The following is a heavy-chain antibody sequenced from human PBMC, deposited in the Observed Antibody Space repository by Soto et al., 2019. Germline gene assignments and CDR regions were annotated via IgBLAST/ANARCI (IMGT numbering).Heavy chain of an antibody. V-gene: IGHV2-5*01. CDR3: AYKGLSSGWVFGS. CDR1: GFSFDTPGVA. J-gene: IGHJ4*02. CDR2: IWWNDEK. Sequence: QITLKESGPALVKPTQTLTLTCTFSGFSFDTPGVAVGWIRQPPGGALEWLSLIWWNDEKYDSPSLKHRLTTTKDPPKSQVVLTVTNMDPVDNATYYCAYKGLSSGWVFGSWGQGTLVTVAS. D-gene: IGHD6-19*01.